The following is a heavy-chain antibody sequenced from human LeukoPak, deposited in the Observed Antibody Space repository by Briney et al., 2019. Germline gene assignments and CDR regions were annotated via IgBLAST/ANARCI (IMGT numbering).Heavy chain of an antibody. J-gene: IGHJ4*02. V-gene: IGHV3-7*04. CDR3: VKGDWYFES. D-gene: IGHD2-21*01. Sequence: GGSLRLSCAASGFSISSHWMYWVRQAPGKGLQWVANVNQDGTEKHFLDSVEGRFTISRDNAKKSLYLQMSSLRPEDTALYFCVKGDWYFESWGQGTLVTVSS. CDR2: VNQDGTEK. CDR1: GFSISSHW.